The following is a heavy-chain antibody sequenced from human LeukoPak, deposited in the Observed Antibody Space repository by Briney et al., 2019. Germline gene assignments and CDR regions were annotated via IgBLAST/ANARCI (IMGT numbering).Heavy chain of an antibody. CDR3: ASAPLQGGYGGNGV. Sequence: ASVKVSCKASGYTFTSYGISWVRQAPGQGLEWMGWINPNSGGTNYAQKFQGRVTMTRDTSISTAYMELSRLRSDDTAVYYCASAPLQGGYGGNGVWGQGTLVTVSS. CDR1: GYTFTSYG. J-gene: IGHJ4*02. D-gene: IGHD4-23*01. V-gene: IGHV1-2*02. CDR2: INPNSGGT.